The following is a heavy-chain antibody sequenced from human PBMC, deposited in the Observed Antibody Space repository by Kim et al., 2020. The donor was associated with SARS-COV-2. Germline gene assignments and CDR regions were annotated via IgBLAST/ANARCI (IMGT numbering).Heavy chain of an antibody. V-gene: IGHV3-9*01. D-gene: IGHD1-26*01. CDR1: GFIFDDYA. J-gene: IGHJ4*02. Sequence: GGSLRLSCAASGFIFDDYAMHWVRQAPGKGLEWVSGISWSSGGIDYADSVKGRFTISRDTAKNSLFLQMNSLRVEDTALYYCAKTRGSHYAAYFDYWGQGTLVTVSS. CDR3: AKTRGSHYAAYFDY. CDR2: ISWSSGGI.